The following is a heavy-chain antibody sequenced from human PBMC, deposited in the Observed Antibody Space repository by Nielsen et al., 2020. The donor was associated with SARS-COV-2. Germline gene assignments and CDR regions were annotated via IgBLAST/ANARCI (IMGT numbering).Heavy chain of an antibody. Sequence: SETLSLTCAVYGGSFSGYSWSWIRQPPGKGLEWIGEINPTGSTKYNPSLKSRVTVSADTSKNQIPLRLTSVTAADTAFYYCARGVTDITMTVIVMTGASYFFDSWGQGSLVTVSS. D-gene: IGHD3-22*01. CDR1: GGSFSGYS. J-gene: IGHJ4*02. V-gene: IGHV4-34*01. CDR2: INPTGST. CDR3: ARGVTDITMTVIVMTGASYFFDS.